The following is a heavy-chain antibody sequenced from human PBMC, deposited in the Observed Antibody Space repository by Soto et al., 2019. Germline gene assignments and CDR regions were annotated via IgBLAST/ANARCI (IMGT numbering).Heavy chain of an antibody. CDR2: INPNSGGT. CDR1: GYTFTGYY. CDR3: ARGIGSYGDYGQDYFDY. J-gene: IGHJ4*02. V-gene: IGHV1-2*04. D-gene: IGHD4-17*01. Sequence: QVQLVQSGAEVKKPGASVKVSCKASGYTFTGYYMHWVRQAPGQGLEWMGWINPNSGGTNYAQKFQGWVTMTRDTSISTAYMELSRLRSDDTAVYYCARGIGSYGDYGQDYFDYWAQGTLVTVSS.